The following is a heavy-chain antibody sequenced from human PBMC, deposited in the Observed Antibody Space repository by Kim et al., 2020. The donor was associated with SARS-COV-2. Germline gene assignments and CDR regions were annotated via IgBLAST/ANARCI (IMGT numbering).Heavy chain of an antibody. CDR2: ISGSGSTT. V-gene: IGHV3-23*01. Sequence: GGSLRLSCAASGFTFSSYAMSWVRQAPGKGLEWVSSISGSGSTTYYADSVKGRFTISRDNAKNTLYLQMNSLRAEDTAVYYCAHSCCMDFWGLSTTDTV. D-gene: IGHD2-15*01. CDR3: AHSCCMDF. J-gene: IGHJ6*02. CDR1: GFTFSSYA.